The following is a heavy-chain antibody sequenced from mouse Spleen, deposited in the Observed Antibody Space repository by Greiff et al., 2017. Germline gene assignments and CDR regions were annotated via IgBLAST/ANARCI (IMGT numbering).Heavy chain of an antibody. J-gene: IGHJ4*01. CDR2: ISSGGSYT. V-gene: IGHV5-6*01. Sequence: EVNVVESGGDLVKPGGSLKLSCAASGFTFSSYGMSWVRQTPDKRLEWVATISSGGSYTYYPDSVKGRFTISRDNAKNTLYLQMSSLKSEDTAMYYCARQGLGTAMDYWGQGTSVTVSS. D-gene: IGHD4-1*01. CDR1: GFTFSSYG. CDR3: ARQGLGTAMDY.